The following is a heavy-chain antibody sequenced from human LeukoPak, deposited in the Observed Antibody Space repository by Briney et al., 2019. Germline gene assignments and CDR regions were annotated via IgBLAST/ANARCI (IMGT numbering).Heavy chain of an antibody. V-gene: IGHV5-51*01. Sequence: HGESLKISCKASGYGFTSYWIGWVRQMPGKGLEWMGIIYPGDSDTRYSPSFQGQVTTSADKSISTAYLQWSSLKASDTAMYYCARRAIAAAVFYPWGEGALVSVSS. CDR2: IYPGDSDT. J-gene: IGHJ5*02. CDR3: ARRAIAAAVFYP. D-gene: IGHD6-13*01. CDR1: GYGFTSYW.